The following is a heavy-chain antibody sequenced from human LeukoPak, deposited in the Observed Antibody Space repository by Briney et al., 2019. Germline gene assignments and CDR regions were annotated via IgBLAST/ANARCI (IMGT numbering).Heavy chain of an antibody. D-gene: IGHD4-17*01. CDR2: IYHSGST. J-gene: IGHJ6*02. CDR3: AREGTTGDPYYYYYYGMDV. V-gene: IGHV4-4*02. CDR1: GGSISSSNW. Sequence: SETLSLTCTVSGGSISSSNWWSWVRQPPGKGLEWIGEIYHSGSTNYNPSLKSRVTISVDKSKNQFSLKLSSVTAADTAVYYCAREGTTGDPYYYYYYGMDVWGQGTTVTVSS.